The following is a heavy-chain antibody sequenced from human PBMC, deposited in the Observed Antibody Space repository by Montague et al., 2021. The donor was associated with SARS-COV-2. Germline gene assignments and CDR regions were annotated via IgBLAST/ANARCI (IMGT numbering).Heavy chain of an antibody. Sequence: SETLSLTCAESVHSVVVGLWCRWEVHTPALKSPMYIVSLHYRGNTYYNPSLNSLVTISVDTSKNQFSLKLSSVTAADTAVYYCVRSRAERYFDWTKLDAHVKPYYFAYWGQGTLVTVSS. D-gene: IGHD3-9*01. CDR1: VHSVVVGLW. CDR3: VRSRAERYFDWTKLDAHVKPYYFAY. CDR2: LHYRGNT. V-gene: IGHV4-38-2*01. J-gene: IGHJ4*02.